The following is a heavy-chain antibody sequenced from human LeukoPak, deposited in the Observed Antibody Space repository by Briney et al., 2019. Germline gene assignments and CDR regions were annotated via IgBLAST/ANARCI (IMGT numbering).Heavy chain of an antibody. D-gene: IGHD6-13*01. CDR3: ARTSVGYSSSWYGQWEAFDI. V-gene: IGHV4-61*02. CDR1: GGSISSGSYY. J-gene: IGHJ3*02. CDR2: IYTSGST. Sequence: SETLSLTCTVSGGSISSGSYYWSWIRQPAGKGLEWIGRIYTSGSTNYNPSLKSRVTISVDTSKNQFSLKLSSVTAADTSVYYCARTSVGYSSSWYGQWEAFDIWGQGTMVTVSS.